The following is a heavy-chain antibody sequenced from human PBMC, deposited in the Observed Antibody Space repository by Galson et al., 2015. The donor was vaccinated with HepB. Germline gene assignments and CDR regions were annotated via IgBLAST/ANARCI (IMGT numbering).Heavy chain of an antibody. V-gene: IGHV1-2*02. CDR1: GYTFTAFY. J-gene: IGHJ4*02. D-gene: IGHD6-19*01. CDR3: ARDQSSSDFDY. CDR2: INPNNGGT. Sequence: SVKVSCKASGYTFTAFYIHWVRQAPGQGLEWMGWINPNNGGTSYAQKFQGRVTMTRDTSISTAYMELSRLRSDDTAVYYCARDQSSSDFDYWGQGTLVTVSS.